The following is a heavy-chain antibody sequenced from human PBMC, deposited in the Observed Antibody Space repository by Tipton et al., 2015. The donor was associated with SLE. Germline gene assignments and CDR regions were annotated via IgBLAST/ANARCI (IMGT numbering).Heavy chain of an antibody. D-gene: IGHD3-22*01. CDR2: INHSGST. J-gene: IGHJ4*02. CDR1: GGSFSGYY. Sequence: TLSLTCAVYGGSFSGYYWSWIRQPPGKGLEWIGEINHSGSTNYNPSLKSRVTISQDTSRNQFSLKLSSVTAADTAVYYCASSVKHYDTSGYYSEDLWGQGTLVTVSS. CDR3: ASSVKHYDTSGYYSEDL. V-gene: IGHV4-34*01.